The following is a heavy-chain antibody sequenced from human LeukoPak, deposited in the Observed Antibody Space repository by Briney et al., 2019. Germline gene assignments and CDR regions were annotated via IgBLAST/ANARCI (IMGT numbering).Heavy chain of an antibody. Sequence: GGSLRLSCAASGFTFSSYSMNWVRQAPGKGLEWVSSISSSSSYIYYADSVKGRFTISRDNAKKSLYLQMNSLRAEDTALYYCTRERFYGNSAYHALDYWGQGTLVTVSS. CDR3: TRERFYGNSAYHALDY. V-gene: IGHV3-21*04. D-gene: IGHD3-22*01. J-gene: IGHJ4*02. CDR1: GFTFSSYS. CDR2: ISSSSSYI.